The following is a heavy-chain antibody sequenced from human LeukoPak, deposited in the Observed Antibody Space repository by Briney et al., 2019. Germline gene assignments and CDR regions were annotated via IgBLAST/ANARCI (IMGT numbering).Heavy chain of an antibody. J-gene: IGHJ3*02. D-gene: IGHD1-7*01. CDR2: VYTSGNT. CDR1: GGSISSGSYY. V-gene: IGHV4-61*02. Sequence: PSETLSLTCTVSGGSISSGSYYWSWIRQPAGKGLEWIGRVYTSGNTNYNPSLKSRVTISVDTSKNQFSLKLSSVTAADTAVYYCARERYELPSAFDIWGQGTMVTVSS. CDR3: ARERYELPSAFDI.